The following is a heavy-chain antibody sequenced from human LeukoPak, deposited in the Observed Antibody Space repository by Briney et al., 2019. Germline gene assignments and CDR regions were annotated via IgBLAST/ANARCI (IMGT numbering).Heavy chain of an antibody. V-gene: IGHV3-23*01. D-gene: IGHD2-8*02. CDR1: GFTFSNYG. J-gene: IGHJ4*02. CDR2: ISNSGDST. CDR3: AKVSGSARSAYFDY. Sequence: GGSLRLSCAASGFTFSNYGMSWVRQAPGKGLEWVSGISNSGDSTYYADSVKGRFTISRDNSKNTVYLQMNSLRAEDTAVYYCAKVSGSARSAYFDYWGQGTLVTVSS.